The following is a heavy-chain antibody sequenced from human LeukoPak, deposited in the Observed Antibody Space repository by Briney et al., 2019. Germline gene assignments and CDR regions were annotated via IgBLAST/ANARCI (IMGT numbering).Heavy chain of an antibody. J-gene: IGHJ3*02. CDR1: GFTFSDYY. Sequence: PGGSLRLSCAASGFTFSDYYMSWIRQAPGKGLEWVSYISSSSYTNYADSVKGRFTISRDNAKNSLYPQMNSLRAEDTAVYYCARDPFTYYYDSSGLPSAAFDIWGQGTMVTVSS. CDR2: ISSSSYT. V-gene: IGHV3-11*05. D-gene: IGHD3-22*01. CDR3: ARDPFTYYYDSSGLPSAAFDI.